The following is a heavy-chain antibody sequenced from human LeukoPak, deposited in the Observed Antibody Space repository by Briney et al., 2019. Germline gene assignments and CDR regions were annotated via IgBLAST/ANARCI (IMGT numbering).Heavy chain of an antibody. J-gene: IGHJ3*02. CDR2: IYTRGST. Sequence: SETLSLTCTVSGGSINNYYWSWIRQPAGKGLEWIGRIYTRGSTNYNPSLKSRVTMSVDTSKNQFSLKLSSVTDADTAVYYCARGRYCSADICSGGDAFDIWGQGTMVSVSS. CDR1: GGSINNYY. V-gene: IGHV4-4*07. D-gene: IGHD2-15*01. CDR3: ARGRYCSADICSGGDAFDI.